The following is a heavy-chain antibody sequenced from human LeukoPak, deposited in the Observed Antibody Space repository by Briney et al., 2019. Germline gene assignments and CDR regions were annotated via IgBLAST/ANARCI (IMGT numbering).Heavy chain of an antibody. CDR3: ARGGVCSGGNCYYYFDY. Sequence: GGSLRLSCAASGFTFTGSAMHWVRQASGKGLEWVGRIRSSSHSDATAYAEAVKGRFTISRDDSKKTAYLQMNSLKTEDTAVYYCARGGVCSGGNCYYYFDYWGQGTLVTVSS. CDR1: GFTFTGSA. CDR2: IRSSSHSDAT. D-gene: IGHD2-15*01. J-gene: IGHJ4*02. V-gene: IGHV3-73*01.